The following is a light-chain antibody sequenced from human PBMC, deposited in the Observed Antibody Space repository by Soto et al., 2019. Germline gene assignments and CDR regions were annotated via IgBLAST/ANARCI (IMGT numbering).Light chain of an antibody. CDR1: QSISSY. CDR3: QQSYTAPSIT. J-gene: IGKJ5*01. CDR2: AAS. V-gene: IGKV1-39*01. Sequence: DIQMTQSPSSLSASVGDRVTITCRASQSISSYLNWYQQKPGKAPKLLIYAASSLKRGVPSRFSGSGSGTDFTLSISSLQPEDFATYYCQQSYTAPSITFGQGTRLEIK.